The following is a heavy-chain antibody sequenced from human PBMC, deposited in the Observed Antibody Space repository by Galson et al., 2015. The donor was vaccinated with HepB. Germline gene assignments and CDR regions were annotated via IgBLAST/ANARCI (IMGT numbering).Heavy chain of an antibody. Sequence: SLRLSCAASGFTFSSYAMHWVRQAPGKGLEWVAVISYDGSNKYYADSVKGRFTISRDNSKNTLYLQMNSLRAEDTAVYYCARAASGLQVWLYDYWGQGTLVTVSS. CDR3: ARAASGLQVWLYDY. D-gene: IGHD5-24*01. J-gene: IGHJ4*02. V-gene: IGHV3-30-3*01. CDR1: GFTFSSYA. CDR2: ISYDGSNK.